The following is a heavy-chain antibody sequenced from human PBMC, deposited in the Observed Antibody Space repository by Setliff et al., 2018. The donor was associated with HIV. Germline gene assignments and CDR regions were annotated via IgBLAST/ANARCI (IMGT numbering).Heavy chain of an antibody. J-gene: IGHJ4*01. D-gene: IGHD2-8*01. CDR3: ARGAPYCNHGICHLFDY. CDR1: GGSISSHNYY. CDR2: IYYSGTT. Sequence: SETLSLTCTVSGGSISSHNYYWGWIRQPPGKGLEWIGCIYYSGTTYYKPSLKSRASISADTSKNQFSLRLTSVTAADTAVYYCARGAPYCNHGICHLFDYWGHGNLVTVSS. V-gene: IGHV4-39*07.